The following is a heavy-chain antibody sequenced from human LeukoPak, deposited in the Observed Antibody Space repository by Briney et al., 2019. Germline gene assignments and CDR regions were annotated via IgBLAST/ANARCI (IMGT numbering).Heavy chain of an antibody. V-gene: IGHV3-30*02. J-gene: IGHJ6*02. CDR2: IRYDGSNK. CDR3: AKEFSAVAGTGYGMDV. CDR1: GFTFSSYS. D-gene: IGHD6-19*01. Sequence: GGSLRLSCAASGFTFSSYSMNWVRQAPGKGLEWVAFIRYDGSNKYYADSVKGRFTISRDNSKNTLYLQMNSLRAEDTAVYYCAKEFSAVAGTGYGMDVWGQGTTVTVSS.